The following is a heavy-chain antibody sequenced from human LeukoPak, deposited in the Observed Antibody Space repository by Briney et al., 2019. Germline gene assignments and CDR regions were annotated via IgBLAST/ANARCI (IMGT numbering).Heavy chain of an antibody. CDR2: ISYDGSNK. V-gene: IGHV3-30-3*01. D-gene: IGHD6-19*01. CDR3: ARGGNNVWQWLVTEGQFDY. CDR1: GFTFSSYA. Sequence: GRSLRLSCAASGFTFSSYAMHWVRQAPGKGLEWVAVISYDGSNKYYADSVKGRFTISRDNAKNSLYLQMNSLRAEDTAVYYCARGGNNVWQWLVTEGQFDYWGQGTLVTVSS. J-gene: IGHJ4*02.